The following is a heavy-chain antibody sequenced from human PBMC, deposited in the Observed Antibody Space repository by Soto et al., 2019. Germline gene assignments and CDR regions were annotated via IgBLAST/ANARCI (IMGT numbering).Heavy chain of an antibody. CDR3: ARMETFGSLNWFDP. D-gene: IGHD3-16*01. CDR1: GYSFTNND. CDR2: MNPGSGDT. Sequence: ASVKVSCKASGYSFTNNDVSWVRQATGQGLEWMGWMNPGSGDTGYAQKFQGRVTMTRDIPIATAYMELSSLRSDDTAIYYCARMETFGSLNWFDPWGQGTLVNVSS. V-gene: IGHV1-8*01. J-gene: IGHJ5*02.